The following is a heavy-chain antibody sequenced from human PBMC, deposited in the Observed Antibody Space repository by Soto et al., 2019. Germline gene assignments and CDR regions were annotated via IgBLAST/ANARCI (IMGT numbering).Heavy chain of an antibody. D-gene: IGHD3-10*01. CDR1: GGSITGYY. CDR2: IHYSGST. J-gene: IGHJ5*02. V-gene: IGHV4-59*01. Sequence: SETLSLTCTVSGGSITGYYWSWIRKPQGKGLEWLGHIHYSGSTSYSPSLTSRVTISVDTSKNHFSLKLTSVTSADTAVYFCATGTFSAMLLGVLIFAPWGQGTLVTVSS. CDR3: ATGTFSAMLLGVLIFAP.